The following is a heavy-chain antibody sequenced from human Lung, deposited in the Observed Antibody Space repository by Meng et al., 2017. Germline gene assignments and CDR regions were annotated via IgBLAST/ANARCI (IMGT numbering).Heavy chain of an antibody. Sequence: QVQLQESGPGLVKPSGTPSLTCAVSGGSITSSTWWSWVRPTPGKGLEWFGEIFHSGSTNYNPPLESRVTISVDKSKNQFSLKVYSVTAADTATYYCARFDISSSGRGDYWGQGILVTVSS. CDR1: GGSITSSTW. CDR3: ARFDISSSGRGDY. V-gene: IGHV4-4*02. CDR2: IFHSGST. D-gene: IGHD1-26*01. J-gene: IGHJ4*02.